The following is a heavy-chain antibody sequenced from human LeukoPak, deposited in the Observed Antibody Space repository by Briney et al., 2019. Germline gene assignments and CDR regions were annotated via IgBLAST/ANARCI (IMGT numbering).Heavy chain of an antibody. Sequence: GGSLRLSCAASGFTFSNAYMNWVRQAPGKGLEWVSYISSSGSTIYYADSVKGRFTISRDNAKNSLYLQMNSLRAEDTAVYYCAELGITMIGGVWGKGTTVTISS. V-gene: IGHV3-11*04. CDR2: ISSSGSTI. D-gene: IGHD3-10*02. J-gene: IGHJ6*04. CDR3: AELGITMIGGV. CDR1: GFTFSNAY.